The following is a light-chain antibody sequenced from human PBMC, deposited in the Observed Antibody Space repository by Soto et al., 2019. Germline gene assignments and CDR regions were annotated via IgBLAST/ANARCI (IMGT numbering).Light chain of an antibody. CDR3: QHTQT. J-gene: IGKJ1*01. Sequence: EIVMTQSPATLSVSPGESATLSCRASQSVSSNLAWYQQKPGQAPRLLIYGASTRATGIPARFSGSGSGTEFTLTISSLQSEDFAVYYCQHTQTFGQGTKVDIK. CDR2: GAS. CDR1: QSVSSN. V-gene: IGKV3-15*01.